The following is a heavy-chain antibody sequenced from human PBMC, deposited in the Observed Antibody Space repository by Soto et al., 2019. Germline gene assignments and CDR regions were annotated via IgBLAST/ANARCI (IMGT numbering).Heavy chain of an antibody. CDR2: ISSNGGRT. CDR3: AKYSELPYEAYLQQ. Sequence: TGGSLRLSCAASGFTFSVYAMSWVRQAPGKGLEWVSAISSNGGRTFYADSLRGRFTISRDNSKSALYLQMNNLRAEDTAIYYCAKYSELPYEAYLQQWGQGTLVTVSS. V-gene: IGHV3-23*01. D-gene: IGHD1-7*01. CDR1: GFTFSVYA. J-gene: IGHJ1*01.